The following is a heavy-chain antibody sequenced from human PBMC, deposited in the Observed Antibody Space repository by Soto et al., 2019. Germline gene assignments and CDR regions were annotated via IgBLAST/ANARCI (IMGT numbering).Heavy chain of an antibody. V-gene: IGHV3-23*01. J-gene: IGHJ4*02. Sequence: EVQLLESGGGLVQPGGSLRLSCAASGFTFSSYAMSWVRQAPGKGLDWVSAISGSGGSTYYADSVKGRFTISRDNAKSTLYLQMISLRAEDTAVYYCAKEKIFTIVGVVMKGGFDYWGQGTLVTVAS. CDR3: AKEKIFTIVGVVMKGGFDY. CDR1: GFTFSSYA. D-gene: IGHD3-3*01. CDR2: ISGSGGST.